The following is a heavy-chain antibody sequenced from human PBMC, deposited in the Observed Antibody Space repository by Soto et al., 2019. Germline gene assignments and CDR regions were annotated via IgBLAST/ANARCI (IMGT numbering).Heavy chain of an antibody. J-gene: IGHJ4*02. D-gene: IGHD6-13*01. CDR1: GFTFSSYG. V-gene: IGHV3-33*01. Sequence: VQLVESGGGVVQPGRSLRLSCAASGFTFSSYGMPWVRQAPGKGLEWVAVIWYDGSNKYYADSVKGRFTISRDNSKNTLYLQMNSLRAEDTAVYYCARQGSSSWTAFDYWGQGTLVTVSS. CDR2: IWYDGSNK. CDR3: ARQGSSSWTAFDY.